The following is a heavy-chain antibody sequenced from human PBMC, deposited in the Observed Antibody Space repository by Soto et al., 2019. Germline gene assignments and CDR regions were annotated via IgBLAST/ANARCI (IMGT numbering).Heavy chain of an antibody. Sequence: GGSLRLSCAASGFTFSSYWVSWVRQAPGKGLEWVANIKQDGSEKYYVDSVKGRFTISRDNAKNSLYLQMNSLRAEDTAVYYCARGRGCSTGCHNFDYWGQGTLVTVS. J-gene: IGHJ4*02. CDR2: IKQDGSEK. CDR3: ARGRGCSTGCHNFDY. CDR1: GFTFSSYW. V-gene: IGHV3-7*01. D-gene: IGHD2-2*01.